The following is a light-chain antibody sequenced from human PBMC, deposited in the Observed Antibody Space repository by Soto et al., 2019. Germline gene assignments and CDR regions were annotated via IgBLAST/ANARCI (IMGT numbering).Light chain of an antibody. Sequence: DIQMTQSPSTLSASVGARVTITCRASQTITTSLAWYQQKPGKAPRLLIYKASRLESGVPSRFSGSRSGTELTLTNRSVQPDDVATFYCKQYDSYSLRTVGQGNKVEI. CDR2: KAS. CDR3: KQYDSYSLRT. CDR1: QTITTS. V-gene: IGKV1-5*03. J-gene: IGKJ1*01.